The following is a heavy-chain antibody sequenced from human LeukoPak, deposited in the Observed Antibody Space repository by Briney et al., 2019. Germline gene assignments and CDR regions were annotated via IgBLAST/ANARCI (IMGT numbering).Heavy chain of an antibody. V-gene: IGHV3-30*02. J-gene: IGHJ4*02. CDR1: GFTFSSYG. Sequence: PGGSLRLSCAASGFTFSSYGMHWVRQAPGKGLEWVALILYDGTNKYYADSVKGRFTISRDNSKNTLYLRMNSLRAEDTAVYHCAKVQGGLDYWGQGTLVTVSS. CDR3: AKVQGGLDY. CDR2: ILYDGTNK. D-gene: IGHD3-16*01.